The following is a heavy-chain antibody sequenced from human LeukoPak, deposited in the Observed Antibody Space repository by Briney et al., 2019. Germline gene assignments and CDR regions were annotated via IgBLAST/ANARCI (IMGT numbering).Heavy chain of an antibody. CDR3: ARGYSRAAFDI. J-gene: IGHJ3*02. V-gene: IGHV3-30-3*01. Sequence: GRSLRLSCAASGFTFSSYAMYWVRQAPGKGLEWVAVISYDGSNKYYADSVKGRFTVSRDNAKNSLLLQMNSLRAEDTALYYCARGYSRAAFDIWGQGTMVTVSS. D-gene: IGHD2-15*01. CDR2: ISYDGSNK. CDR1: GFTFSSYA.